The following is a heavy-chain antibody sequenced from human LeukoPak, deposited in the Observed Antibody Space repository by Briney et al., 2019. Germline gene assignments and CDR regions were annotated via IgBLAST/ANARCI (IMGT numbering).Heavy chain of an antibody. CDR2: ISGSGGGT. D-gene: IGHD3-10*01. CDR1: GFTFSNYA. Sequence: PGGSLRLSCAASGFTFSNYAMTWVRQVPGKGLEWVSTISGSGGGTYYADSVKGRFTISRDNSKNTVYLQINSLRAEDTAVYYCAKRPVRGVTVLQGYGMDVWGQGTTVTVSS. J-gene: IGHJ6*02. V-gene: IGHV3-23*01. CDR3: AKRPVRGVTVLQGYGMDV.